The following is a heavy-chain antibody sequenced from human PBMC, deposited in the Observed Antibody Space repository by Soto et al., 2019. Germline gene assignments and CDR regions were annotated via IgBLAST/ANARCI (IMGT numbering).Heavy chain of an antibody. Sequence: GGSLRLSCAASGFTFSSYAMHWVRQAPGKGLEWVAVISYDGSNKYYADSVKGRFTISRDNSKNTLYLQMNSLRAEDTAVYYCTSGGAAAGTVLEVITFGGVIVPPDYWGQGTLVTVSS. CDR1: GFTFSSYA. D-gene: IGHD3-16*02. V-gene: IGHV3-30-3*01. CDR3: TSGGAAAGTVLEVITFGGVIVPPDY. CDR2: ISYDGSNK. J-gene: IGHJ4*02.